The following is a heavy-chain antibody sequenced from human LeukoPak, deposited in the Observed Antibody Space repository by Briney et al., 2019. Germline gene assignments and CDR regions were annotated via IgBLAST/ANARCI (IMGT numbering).Heavy chain of an antibody. CDR1: GFTFSNYA. D-gene: IGHD2-2*02. CDR2: ISGNGGST. V-gene: IGHV3-23*01. Sequence: GGSLRLSCAASGFTFSNYAMSWVRQAPGKGLEWVSDISGNGGSTYYADSVKGRFTISRDNSKNTLYLQMNSLRAEDTAVYYCAKDYRPGDQLLYGFDYWGQGTLVTVSS. J-gene: IGHJ4*02. CDR3: AKDYRPGDQLLYGFDY.